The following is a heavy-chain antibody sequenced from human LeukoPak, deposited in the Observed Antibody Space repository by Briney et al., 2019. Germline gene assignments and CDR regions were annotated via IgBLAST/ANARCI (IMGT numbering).Heavy chain of an antibody. Sequence: SGPALVKPTQTLTLTCTFSGFSLSTSGMCVSWIRQPPGKALEWLARIDWDDDKYYSTSLKTRLTISKDTSKTQVVLRMTNMDPVDTATYYCAWMLYDSSGYYYFDSWGQGTLVTVSS. CDR1: GFSLSTSGMC. V-gene: IGHV2-70*11. CDR3: AWMLYDSSGYYYFDS. CDR2: IDWDDDK. J-gene: IGHJ4*02. D-gene: IGHD3-22*01.